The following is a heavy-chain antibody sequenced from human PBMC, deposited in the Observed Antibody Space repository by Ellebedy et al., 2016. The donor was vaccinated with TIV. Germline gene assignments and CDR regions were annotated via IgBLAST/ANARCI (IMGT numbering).Heavy chain of an antibody. D-gene: IGHD3-16*01. J-gene: IGHJ3*02. Sequence: PGGSLRLSCAASGFTFRIYSMGWVRQTPGKGLECVSAIYGDGSGTFYADSVKGRFTVSRDNSKNTLYLQMNSLRAEDTGKYYCTKDQVGGDGRWVYDIWGQGTMVTVSS. CDR2: IYGDGSGT. V-gene: IGHV3-23*01. CDR1: GFTFRIYS. CDR3: TKDQVGGDGRWVYDI.